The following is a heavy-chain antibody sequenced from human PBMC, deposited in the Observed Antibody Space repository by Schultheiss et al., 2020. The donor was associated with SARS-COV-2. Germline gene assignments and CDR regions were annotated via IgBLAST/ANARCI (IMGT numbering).Heavy chain of an antibody. CDR2: IYTSGST. CDR3: ARDHDSSGYYPEYFQH. D-gene: IGHD3-22*01. J-gene: IGHJ1*01. Sequence: SETLSLTCTVSGGSISSYYWSWIRQPAGKGLEWIGRIYTSGSTNYNPSLKSRVTISVDRSKNLFSLRLSSVTAADTAVYYCARDHDSSGYYPEYFQHWGQGTLVTVSS. CDR1: GGSISSYY. V-gene: IGHV4-4*07.